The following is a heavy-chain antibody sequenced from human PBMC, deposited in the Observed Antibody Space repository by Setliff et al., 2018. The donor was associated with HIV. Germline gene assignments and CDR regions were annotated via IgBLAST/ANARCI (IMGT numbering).Heavy chain of an antibody. Sequence: PSETLSLTCAVYGESFSGYYWNWIRQPPGKGLEWIGEINHSGSTKYNPSLKSRVTISVDTSKKQFSLKLSSVTAADTAVYYCARRGMWSYETGGNPTATFDYWGQGVLVTVSS. CDR2: INHSGST. CDR3: ARRGMWSYETGGNPTATFDY. D-gene: IGHD2-8*02. J-gene: IGHJ4*02. CDR1: GESFSGYY. V-gene: IGHV4-34*01.